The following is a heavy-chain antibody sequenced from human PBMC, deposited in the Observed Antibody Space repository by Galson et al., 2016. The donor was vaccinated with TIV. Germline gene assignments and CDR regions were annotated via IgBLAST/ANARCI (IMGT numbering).Heavy chain of an antibody. CDR3: ADMDSSGFDYVRRFDF. CDR2: ISAGGGRT. Sequence: SLRLSCAASGFTFSSFAVSWVRQAPGKGLEWVSGISAGGGRTNYADSVKGRFTISRDNPKNTLYLQMSSLRAEDTAVYFCADMDSSGFDYVRRFDFWGQGTLATVSS. J-gene: IGHJ4*02. D-gene: IGHD3-22*01. V-gene: IGHV3-23*01. CDR1: GFTFSSFA.